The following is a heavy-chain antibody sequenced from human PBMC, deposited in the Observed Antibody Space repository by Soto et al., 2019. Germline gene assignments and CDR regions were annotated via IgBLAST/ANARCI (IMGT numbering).Heavy chain of an antibody. CDR3: ARGHYYGVDV. J-gene: IGHJ6*02. V-gene: IGHV3-11*01. CDR2: ISGSDATI. D-gene: IGHD3-10*01. Sequence: GGSLRLSCAASGFSLRDHYPAWIRQAPGKGLEWVSYISGSDATIYYGDPVKGRFTISRDSSKNSVFLQMNSLRGEDTAVYFCARGHYYGVDVWGQGTSVTVSS. CDR1: GFSLRDHY.